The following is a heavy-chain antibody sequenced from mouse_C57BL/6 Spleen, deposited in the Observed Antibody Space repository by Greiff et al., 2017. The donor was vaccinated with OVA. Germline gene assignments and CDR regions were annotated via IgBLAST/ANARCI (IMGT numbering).Heavy chain of an antibody. CDR1: GFTFSSYA. J-gene: IGHJ2*01. V-gene: IGHV5-9-1*02. D-gene: IGHD2-3*01. Sequence: EVKLMESGEGLVKPGGSLKLSCAASGFTFSSYAMSWVRQTPEKRLEWVAYISSGGDYIYYADTVKGRFTISRDNARNTLYLQMSSLKSEDTAMYYCTRAFYDGYQYYFDYWGQGTTLTVSS. CDR2: ISSGGDYI. CDR3: TRAFYDGYQYYFDY.